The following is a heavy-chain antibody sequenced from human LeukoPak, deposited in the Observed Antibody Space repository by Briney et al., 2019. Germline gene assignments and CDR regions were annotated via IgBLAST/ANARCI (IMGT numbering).Heavy chain of an antibody. CDR2: INPNSGGT. D-gene: IGHD3-10*01. CDR1: GYTFTGYY. Sequence: GASVKVSCKASGYTFTGYYMHWVRQAPGQGLEWMGWINPNSGGTNYAQKFQGRVTMTRDTSISTAYMELSRLRSDDTAVYYCARDRPLITMVRGVTFDYWGQGTLVTVSP. CDR3: ARDRPLITMVRGVTFDY. J-gene: IGHJ4*02. V-gene: IGHV1-2*02.